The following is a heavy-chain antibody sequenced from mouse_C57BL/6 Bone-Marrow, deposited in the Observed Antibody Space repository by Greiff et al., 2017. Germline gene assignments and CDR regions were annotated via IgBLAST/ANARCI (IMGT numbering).Heavy chain of an antibody. D-gene: IGHD1-1*01. CDR3: ARDRAVVAPFDY. CDR1: GYTFTSYG. J-gene: IGHJ2*01. Sequence: VQLQQSGAELARPGASVKLSCKASGYTFTSYGISWVKQRTGQGLEWIGEIYPRSGNTYYNEKFKGKATLTADKSSSTAYMELRSLTSEDSAVYFCARDRAVVAPFDYWGQGTTLTVSS. CDR2: IYPRSGNT. V-gene: IGHV1-81*01.